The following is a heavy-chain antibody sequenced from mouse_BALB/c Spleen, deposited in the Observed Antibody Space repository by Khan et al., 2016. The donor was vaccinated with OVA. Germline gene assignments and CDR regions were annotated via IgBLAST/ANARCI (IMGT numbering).Heavy chain of an antibody. Sequence: VQLQESGAELARPGASVKMSCKASGYTFTSYTMHWVKQRPGQGLEWIGYISPSSGYTNYNQKFKDKATLTADKSSSTAYMQLSSLTSEDSAVNYSAREGAYYKSDGWFAYWGQGTLVTVSA. D-gene: IGHD2-14*01. CDR2: ISPSSGYT. CDR3: AREGAYYKSDGWFAY. V-gene: IGHV1-4*01. CDR1: GYTFTSYT. J-gene: IGHJ3*01.